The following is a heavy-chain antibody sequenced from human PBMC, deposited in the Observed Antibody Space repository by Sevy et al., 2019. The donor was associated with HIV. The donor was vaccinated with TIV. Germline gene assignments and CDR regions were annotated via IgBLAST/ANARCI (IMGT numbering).Heavy chain of an antibody. CDR3: ARVVLYYDANYCDF. J-gene: IGHJ4*02. Sequence: GGSLRLSCAASGFSFSQYSMNWVRQAPGKGLEWLSYISGSSGTIYYAGSVKGRFTISRANAKNSVYLQMNSLRDEDSAVYYCARVVLYYDANYCDFWGQGALVTVSS. CDR1: GFSFSQYS. V-gene: IGHV3-48*02. D-gene: IGHD3-22*01. CDR2: ISGSSGTI.